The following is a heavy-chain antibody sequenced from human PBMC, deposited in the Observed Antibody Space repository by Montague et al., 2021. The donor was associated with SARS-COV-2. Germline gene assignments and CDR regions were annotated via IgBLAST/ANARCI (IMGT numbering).Heavy chain of an antibody. Sequence: SETLSLTCTVSGGSINDHYRSWIRQSPAKGLEWIGYISSNGKTNYNPSLKSRVPLSVAASRNDFSLKLASVTAADTAVYFCASRVYYDRGGCHGDLDLWGPGMLVTVSS. CDR1: GGSINDHY. J-gene: IGHJ2*01. V-gene: IGHV4-4*09. CDR3: ASRVYYDRGGCHGDLDL. CDR2: ISSNGKT. D-gene: IGHD3-22*01.